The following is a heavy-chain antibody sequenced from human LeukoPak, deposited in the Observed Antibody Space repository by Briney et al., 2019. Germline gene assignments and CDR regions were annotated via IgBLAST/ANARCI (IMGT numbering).Heavy chain of an antibody. Sequence: GGSLRLSCAASGFIFSRYGMHWVRQAPGKGLEWVAVIWFDGSDQYYADSVKGRFTISRDNSKNTLYLQMNSLRAEDTAVYYCAKDWIVGATGHWGQGTLVTVSS. CDR3: AKDWIVGATGH. D-gene: IGHD1-26*01. V-gene: IGHV3-30*02. CDR1: GFIFSRYG. CDR2: IWFDGSDQ. J-gene: IGHJ4*02.